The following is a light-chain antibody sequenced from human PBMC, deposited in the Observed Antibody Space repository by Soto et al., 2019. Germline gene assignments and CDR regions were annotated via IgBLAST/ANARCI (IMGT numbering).Light chain of an antibody. CDR1: QSISSNY. Sequence: EIVLTQSPGTLSLSPGERVTLSCRASQSISSNYLAWYQQKPGQAPRLLVYGASSRATDIPDRFSGSGSGTDFTLTISRLEPEDFAVYFCQQYGSLPGTFGQGTMVEI. CDR2: GAS. V-gene: IGKV3-20*01. J-gene: IGKJ1*01. CDR3: QQYGSLPGT.